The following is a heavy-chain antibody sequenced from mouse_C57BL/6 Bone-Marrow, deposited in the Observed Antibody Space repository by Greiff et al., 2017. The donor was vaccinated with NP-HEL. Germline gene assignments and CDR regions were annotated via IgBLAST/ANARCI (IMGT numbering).Heavy chain of an antibody. Sequence: VQLKQSGAELVRPGASVKLSCTASGFNIKDYYMHWVKQRPEQGLEWIGRIDPEDGDTEYAPKFQGKATMTADTSSNTAYLQLSSLTSEDTAVYYCTPHYYGSSYVAYWGQGTLVTVSA. V-gene: IGHV14-1*01. CDR1: GFNIKDYY. J-gene: IGHJ3*01. CDR3: TPHYYGSSYVAY. D-gene: IGHD1-1*01. CDR2: IDPEDGDT.